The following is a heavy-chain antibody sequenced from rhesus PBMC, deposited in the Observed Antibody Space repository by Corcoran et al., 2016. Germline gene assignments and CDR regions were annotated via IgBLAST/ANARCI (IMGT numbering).Heavy chain of an antibody. J-gene: IGHJ4*01. V-gene: IGHV4S10*01. CDR1: GGSISDSYR. Sequence: QVQLQESGPGLVKPSETLSLTCAVSGGSISDSYRWSWIRQPPGKGLEWIGYIYGSSTSTNYTPSLKSRVTISQDTSKNQFSLKLSSVTAADTAVYYCARDPLGYFDYWGQGVLVTVSS. CDR3: ARDPLGYFDY. CDR2: IYGSSTST. D-gene: IGHD1-38*01.